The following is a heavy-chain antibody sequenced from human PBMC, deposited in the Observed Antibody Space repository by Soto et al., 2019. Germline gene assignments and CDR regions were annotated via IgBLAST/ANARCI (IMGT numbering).Heavy chain of an antibody. J-gene: IGHJ4*02. CDR2: INPSGGST. Sequence: GASVKVSCKASGYTFTNYYMHWVRQAPGQGLECLGRINPSGGSTSYAQKFQGRVAMTRDTSTSTVYMELSSLRSEDTAVYYCAREMQLSFDYWGQGTLVTVSS. D-gene: IGHD5-18*01. V-gene: IGHV1-46*01. CDR3: AREMQLSFDY. CDR1: GYTFTNYY.